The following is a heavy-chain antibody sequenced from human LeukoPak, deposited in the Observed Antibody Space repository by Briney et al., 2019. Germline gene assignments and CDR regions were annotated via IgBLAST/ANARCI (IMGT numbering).Heavy chain of an antibody. V-gene: IGHV4-4*09. CDR3: ARRVHMDV. Sequence: LETLSLTCNVSGNSMNKYQWSWIRQPPGKGLEWIGNIYTSGITNYNPSLKSRVTISVDTSKSQLSLKLRSVAAADTAVYYCARRVHMDVWGKGTTVTVSS. CDR1: GNSMNKYQ. CDR2: IYTSGIT. J-gene: IGHJ6*03.